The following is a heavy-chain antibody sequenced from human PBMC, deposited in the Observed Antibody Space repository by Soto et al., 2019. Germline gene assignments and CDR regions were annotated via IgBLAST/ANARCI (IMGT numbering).Heavy chain of an antibody. Sequence: ASVKVSCKASGGTFSSYAISWVRQAPGQGLEWMGGIIPIFGTANYAQKFQGRVTITADESTSTAYMELSSLRSEDTAVYYCARDSTYYYDSSGYYNPSEFDYWGQGTLVTVSS. CDR3: ARDSTYYYDSSGYYNPSEFDY. V-gene: IGHV1-69*13. CDR2: IIPIFGTA. D-gene: IGHD3-22*01. CDR1: GGTFSSYA. J-gene: IGHJ4*02.